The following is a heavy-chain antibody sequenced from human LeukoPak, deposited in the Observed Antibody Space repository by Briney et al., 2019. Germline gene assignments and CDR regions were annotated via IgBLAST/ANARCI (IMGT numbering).Heavy chain of an antibody. CDR1: GGSISSSSYY. Sequence: PSETLSLTCTVSGGSISSSSYYWGWLRQPPGKGLEWIGRIYYSGSTYYNPSLKSRVTISVDTSKNQFSLKLSSVTAADTAVYYCARVTTYYYDSSGYAYYYYYMDVWGKGTTVTVSS. J-gene: IGHJ6*03. V-gene: IGHV4-39*07. D-gene: IGHD3-22*01. CDR3: ARVTTYYYDSSGYAYYYYYMDV. CDR2: IYYSGST.